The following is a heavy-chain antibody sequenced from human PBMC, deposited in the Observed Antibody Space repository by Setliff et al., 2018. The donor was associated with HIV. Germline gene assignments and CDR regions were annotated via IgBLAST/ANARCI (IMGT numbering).Heavy chain of an antibody. CDR2: INHSGGT. J-gene: IGHJ6*02. Sequence: SETLSLTCAVYGGSFSGYYWSWIRQPPGKGLEWIGEINHSGGTNYNPSLKSRVTISVDTSKNQFSLKLSSVTAADTAVYYCARGAIAVAGISYYHYGMDVWGQGTTVTVSS. CDR1: GGSFSGYY. V-gene: IGHV4-34*01. CDR3: ARGAIAVAGISYYHYGMDV. D-gene: IGHD6-19*01.